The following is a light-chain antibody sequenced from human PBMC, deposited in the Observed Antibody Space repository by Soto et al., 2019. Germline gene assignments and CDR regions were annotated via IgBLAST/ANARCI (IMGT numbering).Light chain of an antibody. V-gene: IGKV3-20*01. CDR2: GAS. Sequence: EIVLTQSPGTLSLSPGERATLSCRASQSVSSSYLAWYQQKPGQAPRLLIYGASSRATGIPDRFSGSGSGTDFTLTITRLGPNDVAVNCCPQYGTTPQWEFGQGTKVEIK. CDR3: PQYGTTPQWE. J-gene: IGKJ1*01. CDR1: QSVSSSY.